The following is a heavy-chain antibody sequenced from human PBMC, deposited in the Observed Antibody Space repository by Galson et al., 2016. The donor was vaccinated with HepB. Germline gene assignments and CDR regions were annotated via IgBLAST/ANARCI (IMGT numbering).Heavy chain of an antibody. J-gene: IGHJ3*02. Sequence: SETLSPTCTVSGDTVSSGSHHWSWIRQSPGKALEWIGHIHHTRIAAYNPSLQNRVTLSLDTSKKQFSLKLTSVTAADTAVYFCARGHPGIEQRLQGGAFEIWGQGTIVTVSS. V-gene: IGHV4-61*01. CDR1: GDTVSSGSHH. CDR3: ARGHPGIEQRLQGGAFEI. CDR2: IHHTRIA. D-gene: IGHD3-16*01.